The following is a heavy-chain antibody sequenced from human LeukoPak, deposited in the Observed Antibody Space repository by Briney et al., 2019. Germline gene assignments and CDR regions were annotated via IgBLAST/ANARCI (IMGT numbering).Heavy chain of an antibody. CDR1: VFSFDDYA. V-gene: IGHV3-43*02. Sequence: GGSLRLSCVVSVFSFDDYAMHWVRHAPGKGLEWVSLISGDGSNIYYADSVKGRFTISRDTSKKSLYLQMNSLRTEDTAVYYCAKYMGRYCSSTSCYDGGFDYWGQGTLVTVSS. D-gene: IGHD2-2*01. CDR2: ISGDGSNI. CDR3: AKYMGRYCSSTSCYDGGFDY. J-gene: IGHJ4*02.